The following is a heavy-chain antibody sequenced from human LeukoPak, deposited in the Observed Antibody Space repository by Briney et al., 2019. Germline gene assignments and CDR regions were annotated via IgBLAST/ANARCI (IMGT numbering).Heavy chain of an antibody. CDR1: GYTFTNYG. Sequence: GASVKVSCKASGYTFTNYGISWVRQAPGQGLEWMGWISIYNGNTDYAQKLRGRVTMTTDTSTSTAYMELRSLRSDDRAVYYCARITYDFWSGYYMPDDPWGQGTLVTVSS. V-gene: IGHV1-18*01. CDR3: ARITYDFWSGYYMPDDP. J-gene: IGHJ5*02. CDR2: ISIYNGNT. D-gene: IGHD3-3*01.